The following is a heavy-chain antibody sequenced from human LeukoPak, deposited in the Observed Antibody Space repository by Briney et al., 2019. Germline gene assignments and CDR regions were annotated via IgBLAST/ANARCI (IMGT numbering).Heavy chain of an antibody. V-gene: IGHV1-3*01. CDR3: AREGTGDTVVMGLAFDI. CDR2: INAGNGNT. Sequence: ASVKVSCKASGYTFTSYAMHWVRQAPGQRLEWMGWINAGNGNTKYSQKFQGRVTITRDTSASTAYMELRSLRSEDTAVYYCAREGTGDTVVMGLAFDIWGQGTMVTVSS. D-gene: IGHD4-23*01. CDR1: GYTFTSYA. J-gene: IGHJ3*02.